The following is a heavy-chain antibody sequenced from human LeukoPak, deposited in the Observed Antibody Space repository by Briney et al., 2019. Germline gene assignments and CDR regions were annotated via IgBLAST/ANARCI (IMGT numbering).Heavy chain of an antibody. CDR3: ARPCSGGSCLPYWYLDL. CDR2: IYYSGST. D-gene: IGHD2-15*01. Sequence: SETLSLTCTVSGGSISSSSYYWGWIRQHPGKGLEWIGSIYYSGSTYYNPSLKSRDTISVDTSKNQFSLKLSSVTAADTAVYYCARPCSGGSCLPYWYLDLWGRGTLVTVSS. CDR1: GGSISSSSYY. J-gene: IGHJ2*01. V-gene: IGHV4-39*01.